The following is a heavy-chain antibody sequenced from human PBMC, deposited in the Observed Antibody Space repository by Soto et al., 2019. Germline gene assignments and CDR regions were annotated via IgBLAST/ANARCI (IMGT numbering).Heavy chain of an antibody. V-gene: IGHV3-30-3*02. D-gene: IGHD5-12*01. Sequence: QVQLVESGGGVVQPGRSLRLSCAASGFIFSGYAMHWVRQAPGKGLEWVAVISYDGNTKYYADSVKGRFTVSRDNSKNTLYVQINNLSPEDTAMYYCAKQTSAYEIDYWGQGTLVNVSS. CDR2: ISYDGNTK. J-gene: IGHJ4*02. CDR3: AKQTSAYEIDY. CDR1: GFIFSGYA.